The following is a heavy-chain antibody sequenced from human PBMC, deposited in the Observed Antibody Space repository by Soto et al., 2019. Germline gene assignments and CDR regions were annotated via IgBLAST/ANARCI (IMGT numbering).Heavy chain of an antibody. J-gene: IGHJ4*02. D-gene: IGHD3-10*01. V-gene: IGHV1-69*02. CDR1: GGTFRSYT. Sequence: SVKVSCKASGGTFRSYTSSWVRQAPGQGLERIGRIIPILDIANYAQNFQGRVTIAADKSTSTAYMELSSLRSEDTAVYYCAGDHTPDGSGSYHFQFCGQAILVTVSS. CDR2: IIPILDIA. CDR3: AGDHTPDGSGSYHFQF.